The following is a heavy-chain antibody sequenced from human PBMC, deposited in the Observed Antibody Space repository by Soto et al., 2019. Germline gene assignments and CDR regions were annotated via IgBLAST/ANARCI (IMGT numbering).Heavy chain of an antibody. D-gene: IGHD2-15*01. CDR1: GFTVSSNY. J-gene: IGHJ3*02. V-gene: IGHV3-53*04. CDR2: IYSGGST. CDR3: ARVLVVAATLGAFDI. Sequence: EVQLVESGGGLVQPGGSLRLSCAASGFTVSSNYMSWVRQAPGKGLEWVSVIYSGGSTYYADSVKGRFTISRHNSKNTLYLQMNSLRAEDTAVYYCARVLVVAATLGAFDIWGQGTMVTVSS.